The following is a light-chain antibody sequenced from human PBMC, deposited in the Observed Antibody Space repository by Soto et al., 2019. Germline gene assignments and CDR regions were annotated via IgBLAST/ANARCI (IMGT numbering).Light chain of an antibody. CDR2: AAS. CDR1: QGISRW. Sequence: DIQMTQSPSSVSASVGDRVNITCRASQGISRWLAWYQQKPGKAPKLLIYAASSLQSGVPSRFSGSGSGTDFTLTISSLQPDDFATYYCQQANSFPLTFGQGTRLEIK. CDR3: QQANSFPLT. V-gene: IGKV1D-12*01. J-gene: IGKJ5*01.